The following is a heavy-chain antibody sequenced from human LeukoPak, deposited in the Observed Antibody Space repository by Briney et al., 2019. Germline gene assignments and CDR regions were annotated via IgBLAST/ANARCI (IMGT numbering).Heavy chain of an antibody. CDR2: IYSGGST. CDR1: GFTVSSNY. Sequence: GGSLRLSCAASGFTVSSNYMSWVRQAPGKGLEWVSVIYSGGSTYYADSVKGRFTISRDNSKNTLYLQMNSLRAEDTPVYYCARDISYYYYGMDVWGQGPTVTVPS. CDR3: ARDISYYYYGMDV. V-gene: IGHV3-66*01. J-gene: IGHJ6*02.